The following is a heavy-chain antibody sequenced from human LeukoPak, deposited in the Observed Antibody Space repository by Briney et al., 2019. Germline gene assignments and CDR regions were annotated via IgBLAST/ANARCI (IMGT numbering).Heavy chain of an antibody. CDR1: GGSINTYY. Sequence: SETLSLTCTVSGGSINTYYWSWLRQPPGKGLEWIGFISYSGSTNYNPSLKGRVTISVDTSKNQFSLKLSSVTAADTAVYYCARHTHSSGWYSSYWGQGTLVTVSS. CDR3: ARHTHSSGWYSSY. D-gene: IGHD6-19*01. V-gene: IGHV4-59*08. J-gene: IGHJ4*02. CDR2: ISYSGST.